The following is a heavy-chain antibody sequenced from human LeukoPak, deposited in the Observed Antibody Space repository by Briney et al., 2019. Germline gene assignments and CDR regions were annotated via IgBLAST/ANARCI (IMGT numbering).Heavy chain of an antibody. CDR2: INSDGSST. CDR1: GFTFSSYW. J-gene: IGHJ4*02. V-gene: IGHV3-74*01. Sequence: PGGSLRLSRAASGFTFSSYWMHWVRQAPGKGLVWVSRINSDGSSTSYADSVKGRFTISRDNAKNTLYLQMNSLRAEDTAVYYCARGMRITMVRGVIPHDYWGQGTLVTVSS. CDR3: ARGMRITMVRGVIPHDY. D-gene: IGHD3-10*01.